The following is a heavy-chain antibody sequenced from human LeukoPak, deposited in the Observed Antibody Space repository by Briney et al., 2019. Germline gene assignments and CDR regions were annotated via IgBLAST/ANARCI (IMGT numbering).Heavy chain of an antibody. D-gene: IGHD5-18*01. V-gene: IGHV4-39*01. Sequence: SETLSLTCTVSGGSISSRAYYWGWIRQPPGKGLEWIGSIYYTGATYSSPSLKSQLTISLDTSENHFSLKLSSVTAADTAVYYCARQGDGGYSYGNFDSWGQGTLVAVSS. J-gene: IGHJ4*02. CDR1: GGSISSRAYY. CDR2: IYYTGAT. CDR3: ARQGDGGYSYGNFDS.